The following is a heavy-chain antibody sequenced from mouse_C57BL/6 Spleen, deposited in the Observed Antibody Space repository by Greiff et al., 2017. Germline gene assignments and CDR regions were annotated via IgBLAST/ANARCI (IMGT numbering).Heavy chain of an antibody. J-gene: IGHJ2*01. D-gene: IGHD2-3*01. V-gene: IGHV1-82*01. Sequence: QVQLQQSGPELVKPGASVKISCKASGYAFSSSWMNWVKQRPGQGLEWIGRIYPGDGDTNYNGKFKGKATLTADKSSSTAYMQLSSLTSEDSAVYFCARRSFTIYDGYYDYWGQGTTLTVSS. CDR1: GYAFSSSW. CDR3: ARRSFTIYDGYYDY. CDR2: IYPGDGDT.